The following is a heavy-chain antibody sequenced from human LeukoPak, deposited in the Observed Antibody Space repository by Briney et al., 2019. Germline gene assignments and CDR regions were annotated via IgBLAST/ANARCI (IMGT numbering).Heavy chain of an antibody. CDR3: ARDSSGWYRWFDP. D-gene: IGHD6-19*01. J-gene: IGHJ5*02. CDR2: IYQSGST. Sequence: SETLSLTCSVSGYSIRSGYHWAWFRQAPGKGLEWMGSIYQSGSTYDNLSLKSRVTMSVDTSKNQFSLKLSSVTAADTAVYYCARDSSGWYRWFDPWGQGTRVTVSS. V-gene: IGHV4-38-2*02. CDR1: GYSIRSGYH.